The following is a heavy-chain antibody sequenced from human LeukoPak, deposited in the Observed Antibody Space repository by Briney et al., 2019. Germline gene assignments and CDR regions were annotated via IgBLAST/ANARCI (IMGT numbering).Heavy chain of an antibody. CDR2: IYDSGST. CDR3: ARDCSGGSCYGAFDI. D-gene: IGHD2-15*01. Sequence: PSETLSLTCTVSGASIRSGDYYWSWIRQPRGRGLEWIGYIYDSGSTYYNPSLKSRITISVDTSENRFSLKLSSVTATDTAVYYCARDCSGGSCYGAFDIWGQGTMVTVSS. J-gene: IGHJ3*02. CDR1: GASIRSGDYY. V-gene: IGHV4-30-4*01.